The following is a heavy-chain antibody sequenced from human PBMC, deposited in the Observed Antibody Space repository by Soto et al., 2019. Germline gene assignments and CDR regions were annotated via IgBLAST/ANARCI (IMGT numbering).Heavy chain of an antibody. Sequence: GGSLRLSCAVSGFIFSNYGMSWVRQAPGEGLEWVSSISESGGSTYYAGSVKGRFTLSRDNSKNTMYLQLNSLRPDDTAVYYCARRSYCSSTSCDKFFDNWGQGTLVTVSS. CDR1: GFIFSNYG. CDR2: ISESGGST. D-gene: IGHD2-2*02. J-gene: IGHJ4*02. CDR3: ARRSYCSSTSCDKFFDN. V-gene: IGHV3-23*01.